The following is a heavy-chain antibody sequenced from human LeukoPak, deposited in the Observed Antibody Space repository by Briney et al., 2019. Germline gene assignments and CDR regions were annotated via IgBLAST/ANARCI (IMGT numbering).Heavy chain of an antibody. Sequence: GGSLRLSCAASGFTFSSYSMNWVRQAPGKGLEWVSYIRSSSSIIYYADSVKGRFTVSRDNAKNSLYLQMNSLRAEDTAVYYCARDLPDYYDSSGYPYGMDVWGQGTTVTVSS. CDR2: IRSSSSII. J-gene: IGHJ6*02. CDR1: GFTFSSYS. CDR3: ARDLPDYYDSSGYPYGMDV. D-gene: IGHD3-22*01. V-gene: IGHV3-48*01.